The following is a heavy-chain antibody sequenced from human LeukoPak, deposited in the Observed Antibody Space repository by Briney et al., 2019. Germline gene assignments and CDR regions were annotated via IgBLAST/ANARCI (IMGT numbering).Heavy chain of an antibody. Sequence: PGGSLRLSCAASGFTFSSYSMNWVRQAPGEGLEWVSSISSSSSYIHYADSVKGRFTISRDNAKNSLYLQMNSLRAEDTAVYYCARDGEMATINSVDYWGQGTLVTVSS. D-gene: IGHD5-24*01. CDR2: ISSSSSYI. J-gene: IGHJ4*02. CDR1: GFTFSSYS. CDR3: ARDGEMATINSVDY. V-gene: IGHV3-21*01.